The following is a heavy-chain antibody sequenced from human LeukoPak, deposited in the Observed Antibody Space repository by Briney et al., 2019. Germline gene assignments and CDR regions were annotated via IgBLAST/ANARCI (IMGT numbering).Heavy chain of an antibody. CDR2: IIPILGIA. D-gene: IGHD4-17*01. CDR1: GGTFSSYA. J-gene: IGHJ6*02. Sequence: SVKVSCKASGGTFSSYAISWVRQAPGQGLEWMGRIIPILGIANYAQKFQGRVTITADKSTSTAYMELSSLRSEDTAVYYCARGETTVTQNSYYYNYYYYYGMDVWGQGTTVTVSS. V-gene: IGHV1-69*04. CDR3: ARGETTVTQNSYYYNYYYYYGMDV.